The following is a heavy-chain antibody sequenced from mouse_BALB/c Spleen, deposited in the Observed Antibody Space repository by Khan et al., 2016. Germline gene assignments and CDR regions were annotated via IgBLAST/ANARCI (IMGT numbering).Heavy chain of an antibody. J-gene: IGHJ2*01. Sequence: EVQFQESGPDLVKPSQSLSLTCTVTGYSITSHYSWHWIRHFPGNKLEWMGNINYSGSTNYNPSLKSRISITRDTSKNQFFLQLNSVTTEDTATYYCATSSSGYWYYFDYWGQGTALTVSS. CDR3: ATSSSGYWYYFDY. D-gene: IGHD3-1*01. CDR2: INYSGST. CDR1: GYSITSHYS. V-gene: IGHV3-1*02.